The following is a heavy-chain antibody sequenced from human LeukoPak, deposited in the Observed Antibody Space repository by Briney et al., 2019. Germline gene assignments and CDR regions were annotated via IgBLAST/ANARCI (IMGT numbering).Heavy chain of an antibody. D-gene: IGHD2-15*01. V-gene: IGHV1-18*01. CDR3: ASSSDIVGNYYMDV. CDR2: IGTYGGDT. Sequence: PGASVKVSCKATSRISWVRQAPGQGLEWMGWIGTYGGDTYYAQKFQGRITVTTDTSTSTVYMELSSLRSEDTAVYYCASSSDIVGNYYMDVWGKGTTVTVSS. CDR1: TSR. J-gene: IGHJ6*03.